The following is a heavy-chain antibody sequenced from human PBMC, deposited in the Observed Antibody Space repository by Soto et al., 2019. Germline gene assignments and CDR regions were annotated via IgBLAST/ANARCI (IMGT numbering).Heavy chain of an antibody. V-gene: IGHV6-1*01. J-gene: IGHJ6*02. D-gene: IGHD6-6*01. CDR1: GDSVSSNSAA. CDR2: TYYRSKWYN. CDR3: ARIDRSYSRSSPNYYYYGMDV. Sequence: SQTLSLTCAISGDSVSSNSAAWNWIRQSPSRGLEWLGRTYYRSKWYNDYAVSVKSRITINPDTSKNQFSLQLNPVTPEDTAVYYCARIDRSYSRSSPNYYYYGMDVWRQGTTVTVSS.